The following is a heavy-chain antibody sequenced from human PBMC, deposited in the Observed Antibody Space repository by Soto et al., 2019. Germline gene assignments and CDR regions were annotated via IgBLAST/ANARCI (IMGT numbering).Heavy chain of an antibody. D-gene: IGHD1-1*01. J-gene: IGHJ4*02. CDR2: IYYSGST. CDR1: GGSFSSGDYY. V-gene: IGHV4-30-4*01. Sequence: SETLSLTCAVSGGSFSSGDYYWGGIRQPPGKGLEWIGYIYYSGSTYYNPSLKSRVTTSVDTSKNQFSLTLSSVTAADTAVYYCSIVAENHWNAFDYWGQGTLVTVSS. CDR3: SIVAENHWNAFDY.